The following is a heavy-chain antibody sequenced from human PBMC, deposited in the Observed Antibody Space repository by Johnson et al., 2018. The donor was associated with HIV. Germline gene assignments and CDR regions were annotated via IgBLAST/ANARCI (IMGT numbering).Heavy chain of an antibody. CDR1: GFTFSSYD. J-gene: IGHJ3*02. D-gene: IGHD2-15*01. Sequence: VQLVESGGGVVQPGRSLRLSCAASGFTFSSYDMHWVRQTTGKVLQWVSGIGTAGDTYYPGSVKGRFTISRENAKNSLYLQMNSLRAGDTAVYYCARANRGRNDAFDIWGQGTMVTVSS. CDR3: ARANRGRNDAFDI. V-gene: IGHV3-13*01. CDR2: IGTAGDT.